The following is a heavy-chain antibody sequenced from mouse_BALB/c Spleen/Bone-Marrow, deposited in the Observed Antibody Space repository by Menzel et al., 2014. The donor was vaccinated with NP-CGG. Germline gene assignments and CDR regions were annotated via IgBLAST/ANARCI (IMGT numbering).Heavy chain of an antibody. V-gene: IGHV2-9*02. CDR3: ARVPAYYTYAMDY. J-gene: IGHJ4*01. CDR1: GFSLTSYG. CDR2: IWAGGST. Sequence: VQLQESGPGLVAPSQSLSITCTVSGFSLTSYGVHWVRQPPGKGLEWLGVIWAGGSTNYNSALMSRLSISKDNSKSQVFLKMNSLQTDDTAMYYRARVPAYYTYAMDYWGQGTLVTVSS. D-gene: IGHD2-12*01.